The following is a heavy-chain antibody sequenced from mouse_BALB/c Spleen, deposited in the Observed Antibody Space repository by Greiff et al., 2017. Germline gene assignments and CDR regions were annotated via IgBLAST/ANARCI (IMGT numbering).Heavy chain of an antibody. Sequence: LVQTGASVKISCKASGYSFTGYYMHWVKQSHGKSLEWIGYISCYNGATSSNQKFKGKATFTVDTSSSTAYMQFNSLTSEDSAVYYCARGGWLLPMDYWGQGTSVTVSS. D-gene: IGHD2-3*01. CDR3: ARGGWLLPMDY. J-gene: IGHJ4*01. CDR1: GYSFTGYY. CDR2: ISCYNGAT. V-gene: IGHV1S34*01.